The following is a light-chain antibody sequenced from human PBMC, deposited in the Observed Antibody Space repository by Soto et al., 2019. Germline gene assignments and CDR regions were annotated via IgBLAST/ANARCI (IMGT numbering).Light chain of an antibody. CDR2: GAS. V-gene: IGKV3-20*01. Sequence: EIVLTQSPGTLSLSPGERATLSCRASQSVSSGYLAWYQQKPGQTPRLLIYGASSTATGIPDRFSGSGCGTDFTLTISRMEPEDFAVYYCQQYGSSPRTFGQGTKVEIK. CDR1: QSVSSGY. J-gene: IGKJ1*01. CDR3: QQYGSSPRT.